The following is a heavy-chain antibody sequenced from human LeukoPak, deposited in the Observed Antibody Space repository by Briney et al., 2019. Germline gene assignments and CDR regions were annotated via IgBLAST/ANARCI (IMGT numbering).Heavy chain of an antibody. Sequence: PGGSLRLSCVSSGFTFSSYWMTWVRQVPGKGLEWVANIRQGGNENYYADSVEGRFTISRDNAKNSLFLQMDSLRVEDTAVHYCARVGSWELQRVFDSWGQGTLVTVSS. V-gene: IGHV3-7*01. CDR2: IRQGGNEN. D-gene: IGHD1-26*01. CDR1: GFTFSSYW. CDR3: ARVGSWELQRVFDS. J-gene: IGHJ4*02.